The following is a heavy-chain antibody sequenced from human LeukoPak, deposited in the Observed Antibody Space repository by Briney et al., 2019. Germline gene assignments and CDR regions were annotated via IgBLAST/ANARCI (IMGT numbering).Heavy chain of an antibody. CDR1: GFTFSSYA. V-gene: IGHV3-23*01. CDR3: AKDSYYDYVWGSYRYTNQFDY. D-gene: IGHD3-16*02. CDR2: FRGSGAAT. J-gene: IGHJ4*02. Sequence: GGSLRLSCAASGFTFSSYAMNWVRQAPGKGLKWVSGFRGSGAATFYADSVKGRFTISRDNSKNTLYLQMNSLRAEDTAVYYCAKDSYYDYVWGSYRYTNQFDYWGQGTLVTVSS.